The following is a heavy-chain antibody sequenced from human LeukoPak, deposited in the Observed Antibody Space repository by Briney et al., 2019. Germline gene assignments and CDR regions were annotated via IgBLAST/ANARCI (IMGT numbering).Heavy chain of an antibody. CDR2: IYTSGST. CDR3: ARTWPPHVSLVYYYYYYMDV. V-gene: IGHV4-4*08. CDR1: GGSFSGYY. Sequence: SETLSLTCAVYGGSFSGYYWSWIRQPPGKGLEWIGRIYTSGSTNYNPSLKSRVTISVDTSKNQFSLKLSSVTAADTAVYYCARTWPPHVSLVYYYYYYMDVWGKGTTVTISS. J-gene: IGHJ6*03. D-gene: IGHD3-16*01.